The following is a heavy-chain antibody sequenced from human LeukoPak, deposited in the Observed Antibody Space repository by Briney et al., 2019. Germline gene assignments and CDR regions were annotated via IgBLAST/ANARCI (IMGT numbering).Heavy chain of an antibody. CDR1: GFTFSSYS. V-gene: IGHV3-21*01. CDR2: ISSSSSYI. J-gene: IGHJ4*02. Sequence: GGSLRLSCAASGFTFSSYSMNWVRQAPGKGLEWVSSISSSSSYIYYADSVKGRFTTSGDNAKNSLYLQMNSLRAEDTAVYYCARGGSNYYDSSGYYSFVYWGQGTLVTVSS. CDR3: ARGGSNYYDSSGYYSFVY. D-gene: IGHD3-22*01.